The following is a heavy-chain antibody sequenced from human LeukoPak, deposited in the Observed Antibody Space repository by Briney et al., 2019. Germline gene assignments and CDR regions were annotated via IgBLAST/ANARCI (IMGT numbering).Heavy chain of an antibody. V-gene: IGHV3-23*01. CDR1: GFTFSSYA. Sequence: GGSLRLSCAASGFTFSSYAMSWVRQAPGKGLEWVSAISGSGGSTYYADSVKGRFTISRDNSKNTLYLQMNSLRAEDTAVYYCAKDRRSGYYYYYYMDVWGKGTTVTVSS. D-gene: IGHD1-26*01. CDR2: ISGSGGST. CDR3: AKDRRSGYYYYYYMDV. J-gene: IGHJ6*03.